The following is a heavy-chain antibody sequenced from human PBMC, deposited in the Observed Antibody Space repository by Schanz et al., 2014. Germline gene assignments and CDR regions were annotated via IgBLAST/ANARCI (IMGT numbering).Heavy chain of an antibody. Sequence: EVQLLESGGGLVQPGGSLRLSCAASGFTFSSYAMSWVRQAPGKGLEWVSAISGSGGSTYYADSVRGRFTISRDNSKNTLYLQMNSLRPEDTAVYYCARGGFGEVSYFDYWGQGTQVIVSS. CDR2: ISGSGGST. D-gene: IGHD3-10*01. CDR3: ARGGFGEVSYFDY. CDR1: GFTFSSYA. J-gene: IGHJ4*02. V-gene: IGHV3-23*01.